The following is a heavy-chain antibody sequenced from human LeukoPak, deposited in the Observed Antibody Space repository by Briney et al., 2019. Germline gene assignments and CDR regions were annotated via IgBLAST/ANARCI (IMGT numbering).Heavy chain of an antibody. V-gene: IGHV3-30-3*01. Sequence: PGGSLRLSCAASRFTFSRYALHWVRQAPGKGLEWVSVISYDGSNKYYADSVKGRFTISRDNSENTLYLQMNSLRAEDTAVYYCARVNQQYYYGSGIYRFYYYGMDVWGRGTTVTVSS. J-gene: IGHJ6*02. CDR1: RFTFSRYA. CDR3: ARVNQQYYYGSGIYRFYYYGMDV. CDR2: ISYDGSNK. D-gene: IGHD3-10*01.